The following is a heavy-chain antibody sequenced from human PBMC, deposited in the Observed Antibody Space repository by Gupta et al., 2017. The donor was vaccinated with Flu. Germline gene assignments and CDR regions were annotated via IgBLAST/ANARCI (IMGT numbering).Heavy chain of an antibody. Sequence: NSAAWIWIRQSPSRGLEWLGRTYYRSKWYNDSAVSVKSRITINPDTSKNQFSLQLNSVTPEDTAVYYCARDRGWTLDYWGQGTLVTVSS. V-gene: IGHV6-1*01. CDR1: NSAA. CDR2: TYYRSKWYN. D-gene: IGHD3-10*01. J-gene: IGHJ4*02. CDR3: ARDRGWTLDY.